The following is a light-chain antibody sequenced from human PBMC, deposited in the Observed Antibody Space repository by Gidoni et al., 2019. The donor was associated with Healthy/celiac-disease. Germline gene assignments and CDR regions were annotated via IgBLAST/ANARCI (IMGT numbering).Light chain of an antibody. CDR3: QQYNNLWT. J-gene: IGKJ1*01. CDR2: GAS. V-gene: IGKV3-15*01. CDR1: QSVSSN. Sequence: EIVMTQSPATLSVSPGERATLSCRASQSVSSNLAWYQQKPGQAPRLLIYGASTRATGIPARFSGSGSGTEFTLTISSLQSVDFAVYYCQQYNNLWTFGQGTKVEIK.